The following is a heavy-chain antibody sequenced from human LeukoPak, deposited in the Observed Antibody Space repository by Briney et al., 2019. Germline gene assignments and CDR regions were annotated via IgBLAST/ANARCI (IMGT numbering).Heavy chain of an antibody. CDR3: ARASGDYDILTGYYRAIGKYYYYYYMDV. D-gene: IGHD3-9*01. J-gene: IGHJ6*03. Sequence: GGSLRLSCAASGFTFSSYWMSWVRQAPGKVLEWVANIKQDGSEKYYVDSAKGRFTISRDNAKNSLYLQMNSLRAEDTAVYYCARASGDYDILTGYYRAIGKYYYYYYMDVWGKGTTVTISS. CDR2: IKQDGSEK. V-gene: IGHV3-7*01. CDR1: GFTFSSYW.